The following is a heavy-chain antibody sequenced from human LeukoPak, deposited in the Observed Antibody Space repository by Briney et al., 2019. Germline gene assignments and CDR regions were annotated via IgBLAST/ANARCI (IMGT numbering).Heavy chain of an antibody. CDR1: GFTFSGSA. CDR2: IRSKANSYAT. D-gene: IGHD2-15*01. J-gene: IGHJ4*02. Sequence: GGSLRLSCAASGFTFSGSAMHWVRQASGKGLEWVGRIRSKANSYATAYAASVKGRFTISRDDSKNTAYLQMNSLKTEDTAVYYCARVYCSGGICHFDYWGQGTLVTVSS. V-gene: IGHV3-73*01. CDR3: ARVYCSGGICHFDY.